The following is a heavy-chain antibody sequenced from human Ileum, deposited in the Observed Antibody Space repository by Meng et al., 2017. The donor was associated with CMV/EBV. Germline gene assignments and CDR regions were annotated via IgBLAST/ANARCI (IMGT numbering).Heavy chain of an antibody. D-gene: IGHD3-22*01. V-gene: IGHV4-34*01. CDR3: ARGTAYYYDSSGYYYYFDY. CDR1: SFSGDY. CDR2: INHSGST. J-gene: IGHJ4*02. Sequence: SFSGDYWGWSRQPPGKGLEWIGEINHSGSTNYNPSLKSRVTISVDTSKNQFSLKLSSVTAADTAVYYCARGTAYYYDSSGYYYYFDYWGQGTLVTVSS.